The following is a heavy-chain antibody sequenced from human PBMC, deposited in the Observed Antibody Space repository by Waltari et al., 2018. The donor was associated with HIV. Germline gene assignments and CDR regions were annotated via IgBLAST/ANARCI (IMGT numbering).Heavy chain of an antibody. CDR1: GGSFNGFF. V-gene: IGHV4-34*02. D-gene: IGHD3-9*01. J-gene: IGHJ4*02. Sequence: VQLQQWGGGLFNSSRTLSLPCAVYGGSFNGFFWTWLRQPPGRGLEWIGEISHTGATAYNPPLAGRVTVSLDTAKNQFFVTLRSLTVADTATYFCARGRRPYHNLFTGYTFYFDSWGRGS. CDR3: ARGRRPYHNLFTGYTFYFDS. CDR2: ISHTGAT.